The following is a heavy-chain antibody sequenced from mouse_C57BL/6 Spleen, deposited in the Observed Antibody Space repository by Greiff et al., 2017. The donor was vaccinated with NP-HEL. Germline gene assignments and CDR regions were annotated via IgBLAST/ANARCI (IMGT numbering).Heavy chain of an antibody. Sequence: VQLKESGAELVRPGASVKLSCTASGFNIKDDYMHWVKQRPEQGLEWIGWIDPENGDTEYASKFQGKATITADTSSNTAYLQRSSLTSEDTAVYYCTTGVVARGYAMDYWGQGTSVTVSS. CDR3: TTGVVARGYAMDY. CDR2: IDPENGDT. V-gene: IGHV14-4*01. J-gene: IGHJ4*01. D-gene: IGHD1-1*01. CDR1: GFNIKDDY.